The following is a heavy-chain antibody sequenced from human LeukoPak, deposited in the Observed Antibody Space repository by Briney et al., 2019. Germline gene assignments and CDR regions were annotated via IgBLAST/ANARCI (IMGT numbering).Heavy chain of an antibody. V-gene: IGHV3-21*01. CDR3: ARDDGDTAMVTYYYGMDV. Sequence: GGSLRLSCAASGFTFSSYSMNWVRQAPGKGLEWVSSISSSSSYIYYADSVKGRFTISRDNAKNSLYLQMNSLRAEDTAVYYCARDDGDTAMVTYYYGMDVWGQGTTVTVSS. D-gene: IGHD5-18*01. J-gene: IGHJ6*02. CDR1: GFTFSSYS. CDR2: ISSSSSYI.